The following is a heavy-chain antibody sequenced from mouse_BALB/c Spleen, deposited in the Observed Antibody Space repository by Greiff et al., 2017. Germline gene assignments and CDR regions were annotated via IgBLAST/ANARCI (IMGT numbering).Heavy chain of an antibody. D-gene: IGHD2-1*01. CDR1: GYTFTDYV. CDR2: IYPGSGST. V-gene: IGHV1-77*01. Sequence: VKLVESGPELVKPGASVKMSCKASGYTFTDYVISWVKQRTGQGLEWIGEIYPGSGSTYYNEKFKGKATLTADKSSNTAYMQLSSLTSEDSAVYFCARGYGNYAMDYWGQGTSVTVSS. CDR3: ARGYGNYAMDY. J-gene: IGHJ4*01.